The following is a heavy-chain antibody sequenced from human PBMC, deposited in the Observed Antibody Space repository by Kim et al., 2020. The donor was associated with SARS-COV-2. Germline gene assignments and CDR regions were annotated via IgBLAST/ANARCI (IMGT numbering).Heavy chain of an antibody. CDR3: ARTWIQPTAGWFDP. D-gene: IGHD5-18*01. J-gene: IGHJ5*02. Sequence: DSVKGRSTISRDNAKNSLYLKMNRLRAEDTAVYYCARTWIQPTAGWFDPWGQETLVTVYS. V-gene: IGHV3-21*01.